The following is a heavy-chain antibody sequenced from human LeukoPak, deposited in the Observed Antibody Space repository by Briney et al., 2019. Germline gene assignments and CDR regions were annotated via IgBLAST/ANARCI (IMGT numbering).Heavy chain of an antibody. CDR2: ITASGPTT. J-gene: IGHJ4*02. D-gene: IGHD4-17*01. Sequence: GGSLRLSCAASGFTFSSYWMHWVRQAPGKGLGWVSSITASGPTTYYADSVKGRFTFSRDNSKNTLYLQMNSLRAEDTAVYYCAKDADDYVSYFDYWGQGTLVTVSS. V-gene: IGHV3-23*01. CDR3: AKDADDYVSYFDY. CDR1: GFTFSSYW.